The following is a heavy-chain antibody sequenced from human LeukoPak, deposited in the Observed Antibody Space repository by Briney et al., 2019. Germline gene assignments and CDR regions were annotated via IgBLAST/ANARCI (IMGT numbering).Heavy chain of an antibody. J-gene: IGHJ6*03. D-gene: IGHD6-6*01. Sequence: SETLSLTCAVYGGSFSGYYWSWIRQPPGKGLEWIGEINHSGSTNYNPSLKSRVTISVDTSKNQFSLKLSSVTAADTAVYYCARVTGQQLVPVGGYYYHYYMDVWGKGTTVTVSS. V-gene: IGHV4-34*01. CDR1: GGSFSGYY. CDR2: INHSGST. CDR3: ARVTGQQLVPVGGYYYHYYMDV.